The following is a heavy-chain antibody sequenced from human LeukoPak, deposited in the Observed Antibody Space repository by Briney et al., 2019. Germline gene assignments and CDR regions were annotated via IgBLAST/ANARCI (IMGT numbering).Heavy chain of an antibody. D-gene: IGHD6-13*01. CDR1: GGTFSSYA. J-gene: IGHJ6*03. CDR3: ASGCSGSSCPTPFKYYYMDV. V-gene: IGHV1-69*06. CDR2: IIPIFGTA. Sequence: ASVKVSCKASGGTFSSYAISWVRQAPGQGLEWMGGIIPIFGTANYAQKFQGRVTITADKSTSTAYMELSSLRSEDTAVYYCASGCSGSSCPTPFKYYYMDVWGKGTTVTVSS.